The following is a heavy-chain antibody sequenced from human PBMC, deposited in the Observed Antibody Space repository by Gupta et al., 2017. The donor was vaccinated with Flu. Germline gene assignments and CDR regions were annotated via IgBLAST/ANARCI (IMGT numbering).Heavy chain of an antibody. CDR2: LTNTGDTT. Sequence: EVQILESGGGLVQPGGSLRLSCATSGFTFRNYDMTWVRQTPGRGLEWVSSLTNTGDTTYYAGPVKGRFAISRDNSKDTLYLQMDSLRAEDTALYYCARGGIGSTGLQYWGQGTLVTVSS. D-gene: IGHD6-13*01. CDR3: ARGGIGSTGLQY. CDR1: GFTFRNYD. J-gene: IGHJ4*02. V-gene: IGHV3-23*01.